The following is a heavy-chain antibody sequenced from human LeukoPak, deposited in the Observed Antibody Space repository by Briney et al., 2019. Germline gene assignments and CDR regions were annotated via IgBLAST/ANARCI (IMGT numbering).Heavy chain of an antibody. CDR3: ARGYDILTGYDY. Sequence: GGSLRLSCAASGFTFSSYSMNWVRQAPGKGLEWVSSISSSSSYIYYADSVKGRFTISRDNAKHSLYLQMNSLRAEDTAVYYCARGYDILTGYDYWGQGTLVTVSS. CDR2: ISSSSSYI. V-gene: IGHV3-21*01. D-gene: IGHD3-9*01. CDR1: GFTFSSYS. J-gene: IGHJ4*02.